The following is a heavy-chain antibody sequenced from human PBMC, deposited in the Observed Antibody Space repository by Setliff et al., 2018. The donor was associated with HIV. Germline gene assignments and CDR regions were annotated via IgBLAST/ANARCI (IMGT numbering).Heavy chain of an antibody. D-gene: IGHD6-6*01. CDR2: MNTNTGNT. CDR3: ARVYDSSSGAFDI. V-gene: IGHV1-8*02. Sequence: ASVKVSCKASGYSFTNYDINWVRQATGQGLEWMGWMNTNTGNTGYAQKFQGRVTLTRNTSIGTAYMEVSGLGSDDTAVYYCARVYDSSSGAFDIWGQGTLVTVSS. J-gene: IGHJ3*02. CDR1: GYSFTNYD.